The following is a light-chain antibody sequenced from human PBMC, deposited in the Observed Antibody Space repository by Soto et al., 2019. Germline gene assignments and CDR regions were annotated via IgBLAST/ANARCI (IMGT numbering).Light chain of an antibody. J-gene: IGKJ2*01. CDR1: QSVTSNY. Sequence: EIVLTRSPGTLSLSPGERATLSCRASQSVTSNYLAWYQQKPGQAPRLLIYGASIRATGVPYRFSGSGSGTDFTLTITRLEPEDFAVYYCQQYGSSPLMYTFGQGTNLGVK. V-gene: IGKV3-20*01. CDR3: QQYGSSPLMYT. CDR2: GAS.